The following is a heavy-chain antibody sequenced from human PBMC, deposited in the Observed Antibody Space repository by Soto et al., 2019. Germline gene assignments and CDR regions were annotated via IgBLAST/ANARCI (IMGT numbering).Heavy chain of an antibody. D-gene: IGHD3-3*01. Sequence: SLRLSCTASGVTFGDYAMSWFRQAPGKGLEWVGFIRSKAYGGTTEYAASVKGRFTISRDDSKSIAYLQMNSLKTEDTAVYYCTRDAIFGVVIEPVDYWGQGTLVTVSS. V-gene: IGHV3-49*03. CDR2: IRSKAYGGTT. J-gene: IGHJ4*02. CDR1: GVTFGDYA. CDR3: TRDAIFGVVIEPVDY.